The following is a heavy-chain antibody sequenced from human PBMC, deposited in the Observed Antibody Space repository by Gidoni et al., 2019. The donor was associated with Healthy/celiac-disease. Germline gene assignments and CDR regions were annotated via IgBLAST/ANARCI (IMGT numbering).Heavy chain of an antibody. J-gene: IGHJ4*02. Sequence: CPASGFTFSSYGMHWVRQAPGKGLDWGAVISYDGSNKYYADSVKGRFTISRDNSKNTLYLQMNSLRAEDTAVYYCAKDHLPLSPLSYYIDYWGQGTLVTVSS. CDR3: AKDHLPLSPLSYYIDY. CDR1: GFTFSSYG. V-gene: IGHV3-30*18. CDR2: ISYDGSNK. D-gene: IGHD3-16*01.